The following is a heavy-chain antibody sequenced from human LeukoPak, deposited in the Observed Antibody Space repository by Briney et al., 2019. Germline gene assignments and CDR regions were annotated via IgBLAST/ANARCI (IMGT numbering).Heavy chain of an antibody. Sequence: ASVKVSCKASGYTFTNYGISWVRQAPGQGLEWTGWISIYNGNTDYAQKLRGRVTMTTDTSTSTAYMELRSLRSDDTAVYYCARITYDFWSGYYMPDDPWGQGTLVTVSS. J-gene: IGHJ5*02. CDR2: ISIYNGNT. D-gene: IGHD3-3*01. V-gene: IGHV1-18*01. CDR1: GYTFTNYG. CDR3: ARITYDFWSGYYMPDDP.